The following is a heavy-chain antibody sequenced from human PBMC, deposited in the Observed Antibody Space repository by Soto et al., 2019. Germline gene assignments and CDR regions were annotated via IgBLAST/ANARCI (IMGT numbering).Heavy chain of an antibody. D-gene: IGHD6-6*01. CDR2: IYYSGST. CDR1: GGSMSSYY. V-gene: IGHV4-59*01. J-gene: IGHJ6*02. CDR3: ARGLEGMGSSSSGDYYYYYGMDV. Sequence: SETLSLTCTVSGGSMSSYYWSWIRQPPGKGLEWIGYIYYSGSTNYNPSLKSRVTISVDTSKNQFSLKLSSVTAADTAVYYCARGLEGMGSSSSGDYYYYYGMDVWGQGTTVTVSS.